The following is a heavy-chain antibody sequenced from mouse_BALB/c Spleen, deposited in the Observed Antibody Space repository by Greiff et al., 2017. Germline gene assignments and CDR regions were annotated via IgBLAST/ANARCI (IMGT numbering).Heavy chain of an antibody. Sequence: VQLQQSGAELMKPGASVKISCKATGYTFSSYWIEWVKQRPGHGLEWIGEILPGSGSTNYNEKFKGKATFTADTSSNTAYMQLSSLTSEDSAVYYCARGGNYFYYFDYWGQGTTLTGSS. CDR3: ARGGNYFYYFDY. D-gene: IGHD2-1*01. J-gene: IGHJ2*01. CDR1: GYTFSSYW. CDR2: ILPGSGST. V-gene: IGHV1-9*01.